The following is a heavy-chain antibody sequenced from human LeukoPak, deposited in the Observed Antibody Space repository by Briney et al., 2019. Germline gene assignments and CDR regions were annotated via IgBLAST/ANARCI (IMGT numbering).Heavy chain of an antibody. CDR2: ISSSSSYI. V-gene: IGHV3-21*01. CDR3: ARARRDGYRAPQDY. J-gene: IGHJ4*02. CDR1: GFIFRSYA. D-gene: IGHD5-24*01. Sequence: GGSLRLSCVGSGFIFRSYAVTWVRQAPGKGLEWVSSISSSSSYIYYADSVKGRFTISRDNAKNSLYLQMNSLRAEDTAVYYCARARRDGYRAPQDYWGQGTLVTVSP.